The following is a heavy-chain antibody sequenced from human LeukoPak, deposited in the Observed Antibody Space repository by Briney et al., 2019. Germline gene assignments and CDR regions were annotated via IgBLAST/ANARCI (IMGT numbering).Heavy chain of an antibody. Sequence: SETLSLTCTVSDDSISDYYRGWIRQPPGKGLEWIGYFYNSGRSTYNPSLKSRVTISADTSKNHFSLKLNSVTTTDTAVYYCTRGAGWLIDYWGQGILVTVSS. J-gene: IGHJ4*02. CDR3: TRGAGWLIDY. CDR1: DDSISDYY. V-gene: IGHV4-59*01. D-gene: IGHD3-16*01. CDR2: FYNSGRS.